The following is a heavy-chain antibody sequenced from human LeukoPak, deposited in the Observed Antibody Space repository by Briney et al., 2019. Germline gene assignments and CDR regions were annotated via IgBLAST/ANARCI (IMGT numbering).Heavy chain of an antibody. CDR3: ARATGIVAATLDY. CDR1: GGTFSSYG. D-gene: IGHD1-26*01. V-gene: IGHV1-69*05. J-gene: IGHJ4*02. CDR2: IIPVFATP. Sequence: SSVKVSCKSSGGTFSSYGVNWVRQAPGQGLEWMGGIIPVFATPNFAQKFQGRVTISTDESASTAYMELHSLRSEDTAVYCCARATGIVAATLDYWGQGTLVTVSS.